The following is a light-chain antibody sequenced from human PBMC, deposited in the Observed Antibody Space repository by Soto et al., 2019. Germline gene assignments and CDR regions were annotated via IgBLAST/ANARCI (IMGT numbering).Light chain of an antibody. CDR1: STDLGGYNY. CDR3: CSYAGSSSAM. CDR2: EVN. J-gene: IGLJ3*02. Sequence: QSVLTQPPSASGSPGQSVTISCTGTSTDLGGYNYVSWYQQHPGKAPKLMIYEVNLRPSGVPDRFSGSKSGNTASLTISGLQAEDEADYYCCSYAGSSSAMFGGGTKLTVL. V-gene: IGLV2-8*01.